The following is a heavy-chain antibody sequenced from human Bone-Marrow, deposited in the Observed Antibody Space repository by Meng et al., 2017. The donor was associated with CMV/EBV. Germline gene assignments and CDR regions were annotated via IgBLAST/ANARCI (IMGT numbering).Heavy chain of an antibody. CDR3: VKRHNSRNYYFDN. Sequence: CAVSGFTFSSYAMGWDRQALGKGLEWVSHISAAGTGTNYADCVKGRFTISRDNSKNTLFLQMNGLGAEDTAVYYCVKRHNSRNYYFDNWGQGTLVTVSS. J-gene: IGHJ4*02. D-gene: IGHD1-26*01. CDR2: ISAAGTGT. V-gene: IGHV3-23*01. CDR1: GFTFSSYA.